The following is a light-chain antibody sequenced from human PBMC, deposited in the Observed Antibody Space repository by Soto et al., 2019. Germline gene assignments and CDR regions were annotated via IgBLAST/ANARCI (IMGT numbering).Light chain of an antibody. V-gene: IGKV2-28*01. CDR2: FGS. CDR3: MQALQSLT. CDR1: HSLLYNNPYNY. Sequence: DIAMTQSPLSLPVTPGEPASIGCSSSHSLLYNNPYNYLDWYVQKPGQSPQLLIYFGSNRAPGVPDRFSGSGSGTDFTLKINRVEAEDVGTYYCMQALQSLTFGQGTRLEIK. J-gene: IGKJ5*01.